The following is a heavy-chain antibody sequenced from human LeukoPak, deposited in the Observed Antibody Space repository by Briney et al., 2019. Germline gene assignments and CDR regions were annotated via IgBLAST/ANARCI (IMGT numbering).Heavy chain of an antibody. CDR1: GFTFSSYG. D-gene: IGHD3-3*01. Sequence: PGGSLRLSCAASGFTFSSYGRHWVRQAPGKGLEWVAVISYDGSNKYYADSVNGRFTISRDNSKNTLYLQMNSLRAEDTAVYYCAKDPRRITIFGVVRAYYYYGMDVWGQGTTVTVSS. CDR2: ISYDGSNK. CDR3: AKDPRRITIFGVVRAYYYYGMDV. J-gene: IGHJ6*02. V-gene: IGHV3-30*18.